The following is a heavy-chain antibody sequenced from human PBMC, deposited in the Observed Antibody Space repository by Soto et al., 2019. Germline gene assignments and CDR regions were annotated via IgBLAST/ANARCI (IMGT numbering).Heavy chain of an antibody. CDR2: INHSGST. V-gene: IGHV4-34*01. D-gene: IGHD3-22*01. Sequence: QVQLHQWGAGLLKPSETLSLTGAVSGGSFSFYYWSWIRQPPGKELEWIGEINHSGSTNYNSSLKSRVTISVDTSKNQFSLKLSSVTAADTAVYYCATRFYDSSGYYLFYFDSWGQGTLVTVSS. J-gene: IGHJ4*02. CDR3: ATRFYDSSGYYLFYFDS. CDR1: GGSFSFYY.